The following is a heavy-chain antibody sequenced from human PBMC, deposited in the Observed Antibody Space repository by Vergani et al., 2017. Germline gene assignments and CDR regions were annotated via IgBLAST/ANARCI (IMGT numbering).Heavy chain of an antibody. D-gene: IGHD6-6*01. J-gene: IGHJ5*02. CDR3: AKDLGTSSGGGWFDP. CDR1: GFTFNHYA. Sequence: EVQLLESGGALVQPGGSLRLSCAASGFTFNHYAMNWVRQAPGKGLEWVSGISWNSNSIGYADSVKGRFTISRDNAKNSLYLQMNSLRAEDTALYYCAKDLGTSSGGGWFDPWGQGTLVTVSS. V-gene: IGHV3-9*01. CDR2: ISWNSNSI.